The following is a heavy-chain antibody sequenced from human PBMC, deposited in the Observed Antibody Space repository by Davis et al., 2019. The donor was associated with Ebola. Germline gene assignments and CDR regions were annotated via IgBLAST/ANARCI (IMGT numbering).Heavy chain of an antibody. V-gene: IGHV4-59*11. J-gene: IGHJ4*02. CDR3: ARSGSWEPTLIDY. D-gene: IGHD2-15*01. CDR2: IYYSGST. CDR1: GGSISSHY. Sequence: PSETLSLTCTVSGGSISSHYWSWIRQPPGKGLEWIGYIYYSGSTNYNPSLKSRVTISVDTSKNQFSLKLSSVTAADTAVYYCARSGSWEPTLIDYWGQGTLVTVSS.